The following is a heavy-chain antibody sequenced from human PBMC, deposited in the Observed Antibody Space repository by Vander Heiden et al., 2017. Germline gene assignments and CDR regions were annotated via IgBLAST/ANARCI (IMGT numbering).Heavy chain of an antibody. D-gene: IGHD2-21*01. V-gene: IGHV3-7*01. CDR2: INQDGSEK. CDR3: ARDRLFVVGPAGDY. J-gene: IGHJ4*02. Sequence: DVQLVESGGVLVQPGGSLRRSCAASGFTFSSYWMSWVRQAPGKGLEWVANINQDGSEKYYVDSVRGRFTTSRDNAKNSLYLQMNSLRAEDTAVYYCARDRLFVVGPAGDYWGQGTLVTVSS. CDR1: GFTFSSYW.